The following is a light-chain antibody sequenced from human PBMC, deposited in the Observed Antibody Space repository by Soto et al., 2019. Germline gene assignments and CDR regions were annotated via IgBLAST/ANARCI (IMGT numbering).Light chain of an antibody. CDR1: SSDIGGYNY. CDR3: SSHGGSNTPSF. CDR2: EVT. J-gene: IGLJ2*01. V-gene: IGLV2-8*01. Sequence: QSALTQPPSASGSPGQSVAISCTGTSSDIGGYNYVSWYQQHPGKAPKLMIYEVTKRPSGVPDRFSGSKSGNTATLIVSGLQAEDEADYYCSSHGGSNTPSFFGAGTKLTVL.